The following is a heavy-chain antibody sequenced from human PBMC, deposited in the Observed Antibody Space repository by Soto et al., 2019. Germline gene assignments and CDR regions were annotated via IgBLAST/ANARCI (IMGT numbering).Heavy chain of an antibody. J-gene: IGHJ4*02. CDR1: GFSFSIHA. CDR2: MSYDRVTK. Sequence: QVHLVESGGAMVQPGTSLRLSCAASGFSFSIHAMHWIRQAPGKGLEWVALMSYDRVTKTYADSVRGRFTISRDHSTNTLYLQMNNLRDEDTGIYFCTRGPRATSAGTGAHWGPGTHVIVSS. CDR3: TRGPRATSAGTGAH. D-gene: IGHD1-1*01. V-gene: IGHV3-30*04.